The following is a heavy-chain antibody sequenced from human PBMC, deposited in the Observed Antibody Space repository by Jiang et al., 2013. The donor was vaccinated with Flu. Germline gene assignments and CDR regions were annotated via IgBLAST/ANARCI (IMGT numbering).Heavy chain of an antibody. V-gene: IGHV1-69*01. CDR3: ARGDCSHGGCDSGYYLDI. J-gene: IGHJ6*03. Sequence: GAEVKKPGSSVKVSCRASGGIFRDFAISWVRQAPGKGLEWMGGTIPIFGTTHYAQRFQGRLTITVDESTSTAYIELRRLRSDDTAFYYCARGDCSHGGCDSGYYLDIWGKGTTVTVSS. CDR1: GGIFRDFA. D-gene: IGHD2-15*01. CDR2: TIPIFGTT.